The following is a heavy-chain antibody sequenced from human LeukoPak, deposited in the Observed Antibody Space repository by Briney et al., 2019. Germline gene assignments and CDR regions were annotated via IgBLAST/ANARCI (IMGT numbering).Heavy chain of an antibody. D-gene: IGHD3-10*01. V-gene: IGHV5-51*01. CDR2: IYPGDSDT. J-gene: IGHJ4*02. CDR1: GYTFTNYW. CDR3: ARQDYVSGTYVLFRQ. Sequence: GESLKISCKGFGYTFTNYWIGWVRQMPGKGLERMGIIYPGDSDTRYSPSFQGQVTISADKSINTAYLQWSSLKASDTAMYYCARQDYVSGTYVLFRQWGQGTLVTVSS.